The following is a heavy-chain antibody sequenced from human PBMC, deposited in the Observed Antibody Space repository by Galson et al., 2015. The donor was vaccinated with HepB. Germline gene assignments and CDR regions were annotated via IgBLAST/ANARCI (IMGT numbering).Heavy chain of an antibody. V-gene: IGHV3-33*08. Sequence: SLRLSCAASGFTFSSYGMHWVRQAPGKGLEWVAVIWYDGSNKYYADSVKGRFTISRDNSKNTLYLQMNSLRAEDTAVYYCARDGVVVIRGNYFDYWGQGTLVTVSS. D-gene: IGHD3-22*01. CDR1: GFTFSSYG. J-gene: IGHJ4*02. CDR3: ARDGVVVIRGNYFDY. CDR2: IWYDGSNK.